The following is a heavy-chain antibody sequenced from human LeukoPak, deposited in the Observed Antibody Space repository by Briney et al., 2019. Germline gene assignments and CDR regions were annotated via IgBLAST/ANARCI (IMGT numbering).Heavy chain of an antibody. D-gene: IGHD6-13*01. CDR3: AKVGAAAGPYFDY. J-gene: IGHJ4*02. CDR2: ISYDGYDK. V-gene: IGHV3-30-3*01. CDR1: GFTFNDYA. Sequence: PGRSLRLSCAASGFTFNDYAMYWVRQAPGKGLEWVTLISYDGYDKSYADSVRGRFTISRDNAKNSLYLQMNSLRAEDTAVYYCAKVGAAAGPYFDYWGQGTLVTVSS.